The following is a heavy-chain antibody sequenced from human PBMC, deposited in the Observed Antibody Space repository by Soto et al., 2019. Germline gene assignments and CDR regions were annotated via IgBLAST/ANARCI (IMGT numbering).Heavy chain of an antibody. CDR3: ARCYSRSPSYYFDY. V-gene: IGHV4-30-2*01. Sequence: QLQLQESGSGLVKPSQTLSLTCAVSGGSISSGGYSWSWIRQPPGKGLEWIGYIYHSGSTYYNPSLKSRVTLSVDRAQNQFSLKLSSVNAAETAVYYCARCYSRSPSYYFDYWGQGTLVTVSS. D-gene: IGHD6-13*01. J-gene: IGHJ4*02. CDR1: GGSISSGGYS. CDR2: IYHSGST.